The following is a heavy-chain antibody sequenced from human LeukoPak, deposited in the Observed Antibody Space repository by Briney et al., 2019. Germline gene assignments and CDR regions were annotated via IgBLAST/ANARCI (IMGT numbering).Heavy chain of an antibody. CDR3: ARGGYTAMVTGFDY. J-gene: IGHJ4*02. D-gene: IGHD5-18*01. CDR1: GGSISSGGYY. Sequence: SQTLSLTCTVSGGSISSGGYYWSWIRQHPGKGLEWIGYICYSGSTYYNPSLKSRVTISVDTSKNQFSLKLSSVTAADTAVYYCARGGYTAMVTGFDYWGQGTLVTVSS. CDR2: ICYSGST. V-gene: IGHV4-31*03.